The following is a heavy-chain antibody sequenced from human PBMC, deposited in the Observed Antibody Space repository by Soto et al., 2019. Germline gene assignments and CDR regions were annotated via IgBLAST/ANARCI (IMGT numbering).Heavy chain of an antibody. V-gene: IGHV1-69*13. D-gene: IGHD3-10*01. Sequence: SVKVSCKASGGTFSSYAISWVRQAPGQGLEWMGGIIPIFGTANYAQKFQGRVTITADESTSTAYMELSSLRSEDTAVYYCAKGPQAGYYDSGTFYSSFPWGQGTLVTVSS. J-gene: IGHJ5*02. CDR3: AKGPQAGYYDSGTFYSSFP. CDR2: IIPIFGTA. CDR1: GGTFSSYA.